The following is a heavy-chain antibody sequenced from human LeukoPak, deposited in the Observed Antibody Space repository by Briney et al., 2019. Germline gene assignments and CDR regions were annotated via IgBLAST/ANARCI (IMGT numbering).Heavy chain of an antibody. CDR2: MNPNGGNT. J-gene: IGHJ4*02. CDR3: ATYPSGIAAAGG. CDR1: GYTFTSYD. Sequence: ASVKVSCKASGYTFTSYDINWVRQATGQGLEWMGWMNPNGGNTGYAQKFQGRVTMTRNTSISTAYMELSSLRSEDTAVYYCATYPSGIAAAGGWGQGTLVTVSS. D-gene: IGHD6-13*01. V-gene: IGHV1-8*01.